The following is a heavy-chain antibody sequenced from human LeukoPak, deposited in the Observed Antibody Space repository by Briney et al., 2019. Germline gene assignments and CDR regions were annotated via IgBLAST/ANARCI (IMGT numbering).Heavy chain of an antibody. J-gene: IGHJ6*04. CDR1: GFPFINSW. CDR2: IKKVVSGI. V-gene: IGHV3-7*03. CDR3: AGGSSMEV. D-gene: IGHD1-26*01. Sequence: PGGSLRLSCVVSGFPFINSWMYWVRQAPGEGLEGVANIKKVVSGISYVDSVKGRFIISRDNARNSLYLQMNSLRVEDTAVYFCAGGSSMEVWGKGTAVTVSS.